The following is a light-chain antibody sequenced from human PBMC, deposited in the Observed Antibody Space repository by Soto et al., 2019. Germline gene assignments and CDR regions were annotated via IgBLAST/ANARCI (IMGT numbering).Light chain of an antibody. J-gene: IGLJ2*01. CDR1: SSDVGGYNF. V-gene: IGLV2-8*01. CDR2: DVS. Sequence: QSALTQPPSASGSPGQSVTISCTGSSSDVGGYNFVSWYQQHPGKAPKLMIYDVSERPSGVPDRFSGPKSGNTASLTVSGLQADDEADYYCSSYAGTNIPVVFGGGTKVTVL. CDR3: SSYAGTNIPVV.